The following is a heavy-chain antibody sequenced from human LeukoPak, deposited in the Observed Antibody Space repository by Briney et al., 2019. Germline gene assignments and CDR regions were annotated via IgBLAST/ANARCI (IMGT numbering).Heavy chain of an antibody. Sequence: GGSLRLSCAASGFTFSSYSMNWVRQAPGKGLEWVSSISSSSSYIYYADSVKGRFTISRDNAKNSLFLQMNSLRAEDTAVYYCARESPSLYSISFIDYWGQGTLVTVSS. J-gene: IGHJ4*02. CDR3: ARESPSLYSISFIDY. CDR2: ISSSSSYI. V-gene: IGHV3-21*01. CDR1: GFTFSSYS. D-gene: IGHD6-13*01.